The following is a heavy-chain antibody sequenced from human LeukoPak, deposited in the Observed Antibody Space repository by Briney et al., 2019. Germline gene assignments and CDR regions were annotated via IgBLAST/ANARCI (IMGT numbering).Heavy chain of an antibody. CDR2: ISYIGST. D-gene: IGHD4-17*01. CDR3: ARDLVTVTKGFDI. Sequence: PSETLSLTCVVSGGSFSSHYWTWIWQSPGKGLEWIGYISYIGSTNYNPSLKSRVTISIDTSKNQFSLKLRSVTAADTAVYYCARDLVTVTKGFDIWGQGTMVSVSS. V-gene: IGHV4-59*11. CDR1: GGSFSSHY. J-gene: IGHJ3*02.